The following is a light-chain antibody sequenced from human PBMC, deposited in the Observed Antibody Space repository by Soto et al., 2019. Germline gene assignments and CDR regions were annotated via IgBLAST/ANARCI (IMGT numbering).Light chain of an antibody. V-gene: IGKV1-27*01. CDR1: QGIGVY. CDR3: QKYNSPPLT. Sequence: DIQMTQSPSSLSASLGDRVTITCRASQGIGVYLAWFQQRPGRVPSLLIYAASTLQSWVPSRFSGSGSGTDFTLTISSLQPEDVATYYCQKYNSPPLTFGGGTKVEIK. CDR2: AAS. J-gene: IGKJ4*01.